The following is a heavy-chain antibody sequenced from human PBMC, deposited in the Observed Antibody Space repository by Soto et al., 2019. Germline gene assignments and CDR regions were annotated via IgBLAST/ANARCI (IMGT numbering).Heavy chain of an antibody. CDR1: GGTFSSYA. Sequence: ASVKVSCKASGGTFSSYAISWVRQAPGQGLEWMGGIIPIFGTANYAQKFQGRVTITADESTSTAYMELSSLRSEDTAVYYCARDPGYCSSTSCYRGVYYYYGMDVWGQGTTVTVSS. D-gene: IGHD2-2*03. CDR3: ARDPGYCSSTSCYRGVYYYYGMDV. CDR2: IIPIFGTA. J-gene: IGHJ6*02. V-gene: IGHV1-69*13.